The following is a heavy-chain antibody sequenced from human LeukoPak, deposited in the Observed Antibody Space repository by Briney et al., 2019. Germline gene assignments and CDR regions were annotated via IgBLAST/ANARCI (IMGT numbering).Heavy chain of an antibody. CDR2: ISGGDNNT. CDR1: GFTFNSYA. CDR3: ANGREIQLR. V-gene: IGHV3-23*01. J-gene: IGHJ4*02. D-gene: IGHD5-18*01. Sequence: GGSLRLSCAASGFTFNSYAMSWVRQAPGKGLEWVSTISGGDNNTYYADSVKGRFTISRDNSKNTVYLQMNSLRAEDTAVYYCANGREIQLRWGQGTLVTVSS.